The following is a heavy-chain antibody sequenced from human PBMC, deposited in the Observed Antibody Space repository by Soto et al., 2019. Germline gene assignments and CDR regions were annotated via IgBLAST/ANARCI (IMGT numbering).Heavy chain of an antibody. CDR1: GGSFSGYY. CDR3: ARRVLEWLYYYYGMDV. J-gene: IGHJ6*02. D-gene: IGHD3-3*01. CDR2: INHSGST. V-gene: IGHV4-34*01. Sequence: SETLSLTCAVYGGSFSGYYWSWIRQPPGKGLEWIGEINHSGSTNYNPSLKSRVTISVDTSKNQFSLKLSSVTAADTAVYYCARRVLEWLYYYYGMDVWGQGTTVTVSS.